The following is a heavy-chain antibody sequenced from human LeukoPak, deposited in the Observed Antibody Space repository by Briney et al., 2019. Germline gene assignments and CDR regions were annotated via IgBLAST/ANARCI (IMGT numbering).Heavy chain of an antibody. Sequence: ASVKVSCKASGYTFTSYGISWVRQAPGQGLEWMGWISAYNGNTNYAQKLQGRVTMTTDTSTSTAYMELRSLRSDDTAVYYCARAPRSIWTGYYMDVWGKGTTVTVFS. CDR1: GYTFTSYG. CDR3: ARAPRSIWTGYYMDV. CDR2: ISAYNGNT. J-gene: IGHJ6*03. D-gene: IGHD6-13*01. V-gene: IGHV1-18*01.